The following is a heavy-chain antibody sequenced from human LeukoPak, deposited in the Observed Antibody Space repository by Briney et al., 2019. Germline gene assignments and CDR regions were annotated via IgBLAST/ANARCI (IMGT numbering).Heavy chain of an antibody. V-gene: IGHV3-23*01. J-gene: IGHJ4*02. CDR2: ISGSGDKT. D-gene: IGHD5-12*01. CDR3: AKGVATPFDY. Sequence: PGGSLRLSCAASGFSFSSYATDWVRQAPGQGLEWVSVISGSGDKTFYADSVKGRFTISRDNSKNTLYLQMNSLRAEDTAVYYCAKGVATPFDYWGQGTLVTVSS. CDR1: GFSFSSYA.